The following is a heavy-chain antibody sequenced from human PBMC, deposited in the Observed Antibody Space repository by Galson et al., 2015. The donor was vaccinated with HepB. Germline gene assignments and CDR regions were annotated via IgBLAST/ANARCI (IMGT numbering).Heavy chain of an antibody. D-gene: IGHD1-26*01. Sequence: CAISGDSVSRHSAAWNWIRQSPSRGLEWLGRTYYRSKWYYGYAVSVKGRITINPDTSKNHFSLQLNSVAPEDTAVYYCARMVGGTRDYWGQGTLVTVSS. V-gene: IGHV6-1*01. CDR1: GDSVSRHSAA. J-gene: IGHJ4*02. CDR2: TYYRSKWYY. CDR3: ARMVGGTRDY.